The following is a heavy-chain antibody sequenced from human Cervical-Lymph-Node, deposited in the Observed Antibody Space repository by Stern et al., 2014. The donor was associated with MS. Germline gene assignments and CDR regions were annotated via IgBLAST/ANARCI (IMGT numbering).Heavy chain of an antibody. CDR2: IYHSGSA. V-gene: IGHV4-59*01. D-gene: IGHD6-13*01. J-gene: IGHJ5*01. Sequence: QVQLQESGPGLVKPSETLSLTCTVSGVSISSYYWSWIRQPPGKGLEWIGYIYHSGSATYNPSLKSRVTLSVDTSRSQFSLKLTSVTAADTAMYYCARDVGMDSWGQGTLVTVSS. CDR3: ARDVGMDS. CDR1: GVSISSYY.